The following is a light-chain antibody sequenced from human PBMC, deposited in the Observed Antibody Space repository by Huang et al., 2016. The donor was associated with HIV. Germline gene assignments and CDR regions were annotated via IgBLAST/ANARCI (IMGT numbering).Light chain of an antibody. CDR1: QSVSTN. J-gene: IGKJ4*01. CDR2: GST. Sequence: IVMTQTPATLPVSPGGRATLSCRASQSVSTNLAWYQQKPGQTPRLIIYGSTTRATVVPARFSGSGSGTDFTLTINSLQSEDFGIYYCQQYNNWHLTFGGGTKV. V-gene: IGKV3-15*01. CDR3: QQYNNWHLT.